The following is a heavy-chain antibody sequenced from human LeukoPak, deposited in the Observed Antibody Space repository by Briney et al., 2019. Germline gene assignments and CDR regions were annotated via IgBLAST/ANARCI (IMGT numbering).Heavy chain of an antibody. J-gene: IGHJ4*02. D-gene: IGHD5-18*01. V-gene: IGHV3-23*01. CDR1: GFTFSSYW. Sequence: GGSLRLSCTASGFTFSSYWMSWVRQAPGKGLEWVSDINGSGGSTYYADSVKGRFTISRDNSKNTLYLQMNSLRAEDTAVYYCAKRIQSAMATGYWGQGTLVTVSS. CDR2: INGSGGST. CDR3: AKRIQSAMATGY.